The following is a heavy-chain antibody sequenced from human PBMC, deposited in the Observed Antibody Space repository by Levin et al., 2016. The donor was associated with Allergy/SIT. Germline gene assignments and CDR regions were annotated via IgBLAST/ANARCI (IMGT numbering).Heavy chain of an antibody. Sequence: WIRQPPGKGLEWIGYIYYSGSTNYNPSLKSRVTISVDTSKNQFSLKLSSVTAADTAVYYCARLMGGSIAAAADYYYYGMDVWGQGTTVTVSS. D-gene: IGHD6-13*01. CDR3: ARLMGGSIAAAADYYYYGMDV. J-gene: IGHJ6*02. CDR2: IYYSGST. V-gene: IGHV4-59*08.